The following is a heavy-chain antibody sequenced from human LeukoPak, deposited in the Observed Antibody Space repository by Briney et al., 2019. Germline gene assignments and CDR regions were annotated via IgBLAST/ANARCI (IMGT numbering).Heavy chain of an antibody. D-gene: IGHD3-22*01. CDR1: GFSVSSNY. CDR3: ARDYYMGIVDQ. CDR2: IYSGDRT. V-gene: IGHV3-53*01. J-gene: IGHJ5*02. Sequence: GGSLRLSCAASGFSVSSNYMSWVRQAPGKGLEWVSVIYSGDRTYYADSVKGRFTISRDSSKNTLYLQMNNLSVEDTSVYYCARDYYMGIVDQWGQGTRVTVSS.